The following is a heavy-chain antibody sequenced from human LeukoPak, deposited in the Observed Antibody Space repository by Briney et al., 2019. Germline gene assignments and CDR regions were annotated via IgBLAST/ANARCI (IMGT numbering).Heavy chain of an antibody. D-gene: IGHD6-13*01. CDR3: AGGDSISWYAFLNY. CDR2: VSYRGST. CDR1: GGSFTKHQ. J-gene: IGHJ4*02. V-gene: IGHV4-34*01. Sequence: SETLSLTCAVYGGSFTKHQWSWIRQPPGKGLEWIGSVSYRGSTDYNPSLKSRVTMSVDTSKNQFSLKLGSVTAADTAVYYCAGGDSISWYAFLNYWGQGTLVTVSS.